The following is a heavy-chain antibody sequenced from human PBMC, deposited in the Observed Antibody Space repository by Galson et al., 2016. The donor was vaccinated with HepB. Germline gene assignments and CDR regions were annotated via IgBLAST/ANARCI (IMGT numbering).Heavy chain of an antibody. CDR3: AKGRSSGWIYAYS. CDR1: GFTFDNYA. V-gene: IGHV3-9*01. D-gene: IGHD6-19*01. Sequence: SLRLSCAASGFTFDNYAIHWVRQVPGKGLEWVSSINWKGDNKGYADSVKGRFTISRDNAKNALYLQMNSLRAEDAALYFCAKGRSSGWIYAYSWGQGALVTVSS. CDR2: INWKGDNK. J-gene: IGHJ4*02.